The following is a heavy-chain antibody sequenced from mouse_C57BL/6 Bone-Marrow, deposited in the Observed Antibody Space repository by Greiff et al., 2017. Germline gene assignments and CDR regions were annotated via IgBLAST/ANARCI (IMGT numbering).Heavy chain of an antibody. Sequence: VQLQQSGPELVKPGASVKISCKASGYTFTDYYMNWVKQSHGKSLEWIGDINPNNGGTSYNQKFKGKATLTVDKSSSTAYMQLRSLTSEDSAVYYCARSPNWGFYAMDDWGQGTSVTVSS. CDR1: GYTFTDYY. D-gene: IGHD4-1*01. V-gene: IGHV1-26*01. J-gene: IGHJ4*01. CDR3: ARSPNWGFYAMDD. CDR2: INPNNGGT.